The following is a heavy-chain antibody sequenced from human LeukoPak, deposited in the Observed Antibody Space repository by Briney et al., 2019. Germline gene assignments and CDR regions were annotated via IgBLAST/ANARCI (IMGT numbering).Heavy chain of an antibody. Sequence: TSETLSLTCTVSGASIRSGDYYWSRIRQPPGKGLEWIGYIYDSGSTYYNPSPKGRITISVDTSENRFSLKLSSVTATDTAVYYCARDCSGGSCYGAFDIWGQGTMVTVSS. CDR3: ARDCSGGSCYGAFDI. V-gene: IGHV4-30-4*01. CDR1: GASIRSGDYY. D-gene: IGHD2-15*01. CDR2: IYDSGST. J-gene: IGHJ3*02.